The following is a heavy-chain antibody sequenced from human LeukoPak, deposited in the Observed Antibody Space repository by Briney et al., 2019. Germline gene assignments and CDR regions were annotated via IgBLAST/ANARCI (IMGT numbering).Heavy chain of an antibody. CDR2: ISGSGGST. V-gene: IGHV3-23*01. J-gene: IGHJ5*02. Sequence: PGGSLRLSYAASGFTFSSYAMSWVRQAPGKGLEWVSAISGSGGSTYYADSVKGRFTISRDNSKNTLYLQMNSLRAEDTAVYYCAKGPRMTTVTSTSNWFDPWGQGTLVTVSS. CDR3: AKGPRMTTVTSTSNWFDP. CDR1: GFTFSSYA. D-gene: IGHD4-17*01.